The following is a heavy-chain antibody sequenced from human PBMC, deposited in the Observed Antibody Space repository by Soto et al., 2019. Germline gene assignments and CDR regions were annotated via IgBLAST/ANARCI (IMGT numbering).Heavy chain of an antibody. V-gene: IGHV3-53*04. CDR2: IYSGGST. D-gene: IGHD3-10*01. Sequence: GGSLRLSCAASGFTVSSNYMSWVRQAPGKGLEWVSVIYSGGSTYYADSVKGRFTISRHNSKNKLYLQMNSLRAEDTAVYYCAREGYGSGSYDAFDIWGQGTMVTVSS. CDR1: GFTVSSNY. J-gene: IGHJ3*02. CDR3: AREGYGSGSYDAFDI.